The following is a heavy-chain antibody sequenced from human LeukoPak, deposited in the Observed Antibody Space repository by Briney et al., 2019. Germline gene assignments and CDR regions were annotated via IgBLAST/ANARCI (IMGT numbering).Heavy chain of an antibody. J-gene: IGHJ4*02. CDR2: VSPKTGST. V-gene: IGHV1-8*01. D-gene: IGHD3-16*01. CDR3: ARGVYHRGDS. CDR1: GYTFTDYD. Sequence: GASVKVSCKTSGYTFTDYDINWVRHASGQGLEWMGWVSPKTGSTAYAQRFQGRISMTGDTSTDTAHMELSSLTSDDTAIYFCARGVYHRGDSWGQGTLVTVSS.